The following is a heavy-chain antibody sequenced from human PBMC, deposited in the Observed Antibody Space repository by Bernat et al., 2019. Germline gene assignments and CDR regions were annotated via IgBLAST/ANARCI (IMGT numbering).Heavy chain of an antibody. CDR2: ISGSGGST. CDR3: AKGYYDSSGYYYYFDY. V-gene: IGHV3-23*01. Sequence: EVQLLESGGDLVQPGGSLRLSCAASGFTFSSYAMSWVRQAPGKGLEWVSAISGSGGSTYYADSVKGRFTISRDNSKNTLYLQMNSLRAEDTAVYYCAKGYYDSSGYYYYFDYWGQGTLVTVSS. CDR1: GFTFSSYA. J-gene: IGHJ4*02. D-gene: IGHD3-22*01.